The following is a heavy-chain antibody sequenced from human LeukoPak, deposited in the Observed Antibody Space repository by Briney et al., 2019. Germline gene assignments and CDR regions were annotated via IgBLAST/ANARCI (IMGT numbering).Heavy chain of an antibody. V-gene: IGHV3-49*04. D-gene: IGHD5-24*01. J-gene: IGHJ6*02. Sequence: GGSLRLSCTASGFTFGDYAMSWVRQAPGKGLEWVGFIRSKAYGGTTEYAASVKGRFTISRDDSKSIAYLQMNSLKTEDTAVYYCARDRYNNYYYGMDVWGQGTTVTVSS. CDR3: ARDRYNNYYYGMDV. CDR1: GFTFGDYA. CDR2: IRSKAYGGTT.